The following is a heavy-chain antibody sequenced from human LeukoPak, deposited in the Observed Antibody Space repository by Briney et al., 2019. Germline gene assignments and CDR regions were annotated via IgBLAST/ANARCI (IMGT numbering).Heavy chain of an antibody. J-gene: IGHJ4*02. CDR1: GFTFKNYA. D-gene: IGHD3-3*01. V-gene: IGHV3-23*01. CDR2: IRDSGNGT. Sequence: GGSLRLSCVVSGFTFKNYAMSWVRQAPGKGLECVSSIRDSGNGTDYADSVRGRFTVSRDNSKNTLYLHMNTLSAEDTAVYYCAKWAYYDLWSGHYKSHFDSWGQGTLVTVSP. CDR3: AKWAYYDLWSGHYKSHFDS.